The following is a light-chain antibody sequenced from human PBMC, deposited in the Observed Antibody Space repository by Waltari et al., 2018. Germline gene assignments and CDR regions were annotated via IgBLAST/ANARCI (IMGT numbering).Light chain of an antibody. CDR3: AAWDDSLNGRWV. Sequence: QSVLTQPPSASGTPGQGVTISCSQGSSHIRKHFANWFQQVPGKAPKLLIYRSDRRPAGVPDRFSGSKSGTSASLAISGLQSEDEADYYCAAWDDSLNGRWVFGGGTKVTVL. CDR2: RSD. CDR1: SSHIRKHF. J-gene: IGLJ3*02. V-gene: IGLV1-44*01.